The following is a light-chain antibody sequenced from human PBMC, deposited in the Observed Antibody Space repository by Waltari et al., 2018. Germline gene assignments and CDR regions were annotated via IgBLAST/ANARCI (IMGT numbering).Light chain of an antibody. CDR3: HVWHPHVDPGV. Sequence: SYVVTQSPSVSVAPGETATISCGGANIGTYSVHWYQHKAGQAPVLVIIYDRDRPSGIPDRFSGSNSGNTATLTFSRVEAGDEARYYCHVWHPHVDPGVFGTGTEVTVL. V-gene: IGLV3-21*04. CDR1: NIGTYS. J-gene: IGLJ1*01. CDR2: YDR.